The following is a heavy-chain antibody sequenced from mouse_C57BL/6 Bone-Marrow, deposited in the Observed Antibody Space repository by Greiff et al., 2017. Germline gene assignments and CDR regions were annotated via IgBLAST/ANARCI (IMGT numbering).Heavy chain of an antibody. J-gene: IGHJ2*01. CDR3: SSFDGNSFDF. CDR2: IDPEIGDT. V-gene: IGHV14-4*01. D-gene: IGHD2-3*01. CDR1: GFNIKDDY. Sequence: VQLKQSGAELVRPGASVQLSCTASGFNIKDDYIHWVKQRPEQGLEWIGWIDPEIGDTEYASNFPGKATITSDTSSNTAYLQLSSLTSEDTAVYYCSSFDGNSFDFWGQGTPLTVAS.